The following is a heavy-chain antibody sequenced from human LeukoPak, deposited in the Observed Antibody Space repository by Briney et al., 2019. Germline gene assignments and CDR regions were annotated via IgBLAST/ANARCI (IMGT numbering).Heavy chain of an antibody. CDR1: GGTFSSYA. Sequence: ASVKVSCKASGGTFSSYAISWVRQAPGQGLEWMGGIIPIFGTVNYAQNFQGRVTITADESTSTAYMELSSLRSEDTAVYYCAREEESNWFDPWGQGTLVTVSS. J-gene: IGHJ5*02. V-gene: IGHV1-69*13. CDR2: IIPIFGTV. CDR3: AREEESNWFDP.